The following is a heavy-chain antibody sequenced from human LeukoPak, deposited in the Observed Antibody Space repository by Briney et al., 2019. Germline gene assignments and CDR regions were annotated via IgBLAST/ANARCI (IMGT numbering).Heavy chain of an antibody. V-gene: IGHV3-7*01. CDR1: GFIFDKYW. D-gene: IGHD6-13*01. CDR3: ARIGYSSSCFDY. J-gene: IGHJ4*02. Sequence: GGSLRLSCAASGFIFDKYWMSWVRQAPGKGLEWVANIKQDGSEKYYADPVKGRFTISRDNAQNSVYLQMNSVRAEDTAVYYCARIGYSSSCFDYWGQGTPVTVSS. CDR2: IKQDGSEK.